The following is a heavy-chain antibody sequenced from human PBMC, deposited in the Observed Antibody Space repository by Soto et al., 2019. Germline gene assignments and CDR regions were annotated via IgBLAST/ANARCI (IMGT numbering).Heavy chain of an antibody. CDR1: GGFISSSTYY. V-gene: IGHV4-39*02. J-gene: IGHJ4*02. Sequence: SETLSLTCTVSGGFISSSTYYWGWIRQPPGRGLEWIGNIYYSGSTYYNPSLKSRVTISVDTSKNHFSLSLTSVTAADTAVYYCATDYGDYYFDSWGQGTLVTV. CDR3: ATDYGDYYFDS. D-gene: IGHD4-17*01. CDR2: IYYSGST.